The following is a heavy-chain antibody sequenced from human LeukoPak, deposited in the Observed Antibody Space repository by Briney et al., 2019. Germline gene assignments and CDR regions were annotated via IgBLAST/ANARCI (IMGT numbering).Heavy chain of an antibody. Sequence: PSETLSLTCAVFGGSFSGYYWSWIRQPPGKGLEWIGEINHSGSTNYNPSLKSRVTISVDTPKNQFSLKLSSVTAADTAVYYCARVSSVGTTDYYYYGMDVWGQGTTVTVSS. D-gene: IGHD4-11*01. CDR1: GGSFSGYY. CDR2: INHSGST. J-gene: IGHJ6*02. CDR3: ARVSSVGTTDYYYYGMDV. V-gene: IGHV4-34*01.